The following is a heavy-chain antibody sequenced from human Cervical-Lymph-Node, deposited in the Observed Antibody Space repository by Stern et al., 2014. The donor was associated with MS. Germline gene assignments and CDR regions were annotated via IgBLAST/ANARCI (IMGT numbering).Heavy chain of an antibody. D-gene: IGHD3-22*01. J-gene: IGHJ4*02. V-gene: IGHV1-2*06. CDR2: INPNSGGI. Sequence: VQLEESGAEVRKPGASVKVSCKASGYTFTDHYVHWVRQAPGQGLEWMGRINPNSGGINYAQKFQGRVSITRDTSISTAHMELSRLRSNDTAVYYCARDTPNDSSGYFSYWGQGTLVTVSP. CDR1: GYTFTDHY. CDR3: ARDTPNDSSGYFSY.